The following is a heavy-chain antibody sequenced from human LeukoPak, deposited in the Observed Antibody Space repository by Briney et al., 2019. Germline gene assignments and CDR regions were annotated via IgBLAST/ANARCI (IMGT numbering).Heavy chain of an antibody. CDR2: ISASGDST. CDR1: GFTFSSYA. Sequence: GGSLRLSCAASGFTFSSYAVSWVRQAPGKGLEWVSGISASGDSTYYADSVKGRFTISRDNSKNTLYLQMNSLRAEDTAVYYCAKDLEYSYGYFDYWGQGTLVTVSS. J-gene: IGHJ4*02. CDR3: AKDLEYSYGYFDY. V-gene: IGHV3-23*01. D-gene: IGHD5-18*01.